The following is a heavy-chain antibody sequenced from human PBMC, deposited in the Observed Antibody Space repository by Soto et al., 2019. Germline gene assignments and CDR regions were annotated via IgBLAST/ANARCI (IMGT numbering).Heavy chain of an antibody. Sequence: SVKVSCKASGGTFSSYAISWVRQAPGQGLEWMGGIIPIFGTANYAQKFQGRVTITADESTSTAYMELSSLRSEDTAVYYCARDDFGVVRRIDYWGQGTLVTVSS. J-gene: IGHJ4*02. CDR1: GGTFSSYA. D-gene: IGHD3-3*01. V-gene: IGHV1-69*13. CDR2: IIPIFGTA. CDR3: ARDDFGVVRRIDY.